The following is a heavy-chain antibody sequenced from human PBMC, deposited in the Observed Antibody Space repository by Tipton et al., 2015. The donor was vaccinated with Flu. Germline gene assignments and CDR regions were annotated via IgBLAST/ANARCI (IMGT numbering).Heavy chain of an antibody. V-gene: IGHV4-34*01. Sequence: TLSLTCSVYGGSFSGYFWTWIRQPPGKGLEWIGEINHSGSTHYNSSLKSRVTISLDKSKNQFSLRLLSVTATDTAVYYCARRDYSNYVSEPKNWFDPWGQGILVTVSS. J-gene: IGHJ5*02. CDR2: INHSGST. D-gene: IGHD4-11*01. CDR1: GGSFSGYF. CDR3: ARRDYSNYVSEPKNWFDP.